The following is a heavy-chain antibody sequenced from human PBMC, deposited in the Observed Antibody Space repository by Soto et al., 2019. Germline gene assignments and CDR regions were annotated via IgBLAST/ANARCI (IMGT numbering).Heavy chain of an antibody. CDR2: SNAANGHT. V-gene: IGHV1-3*02. CDR1: GYTFRIYS. Sequence: GASVKVSCKASGYTFRIYSMHWLRQAPGQRLEWMGWSNAANGHTQYSQDFQGRVTITRDTSASTAYMELSSLTSEDMAVYYCARDGGLGMDVWGQGTTVTVSS. CDR3: ARDGGLGMDV. D-gene: IGHD3-16*01. J-gene: IGHJ6*02.